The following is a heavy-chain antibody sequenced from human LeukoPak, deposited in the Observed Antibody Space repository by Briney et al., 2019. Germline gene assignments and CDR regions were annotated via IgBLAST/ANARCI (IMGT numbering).Heavy chain of an antibody. V-gene: IGHV3-23*01. D-gene: IGHD3-9*01. CDR1: GFTFSSYD. J-gene: IGHJ4*02. CDR2: ISGSGGST. Sequence: GGSLRLSCAASGFTFSSYDMSWVRQAPGKGLEWVSGISGSGGSTYYADSVKGRFTISRDNSKNTLYLQMNSLRAEDTAVYYCAKGLPLRYFDWLPRFYFDYWGQGTLVTVSS. CDR3: AKGLPLRYFDWLPRFYFDY.